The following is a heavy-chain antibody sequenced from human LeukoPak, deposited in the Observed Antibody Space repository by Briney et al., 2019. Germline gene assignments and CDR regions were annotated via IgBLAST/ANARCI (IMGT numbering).Heavy chain of an antibody. CDR3: AKEDGSSWYDHYYYYYYMDV. Sequence: GGSLRLSCAASGFAFSGNRMTWVRQAPGKGLEWVASIKSDGSEKYYVDSVNGRFTISRDNAKNSLYLQTNSLRAEDTAVYYCAKEDGSSWYDHYYYYYYMDVWGKGTTVTISS. CDR2: IKSDGSEK. J-gene: IGHJ6*03. D-gene: IGHD6-13*01. CDR1: GFAFSGNR. V-gene: IGHV3-7*03.